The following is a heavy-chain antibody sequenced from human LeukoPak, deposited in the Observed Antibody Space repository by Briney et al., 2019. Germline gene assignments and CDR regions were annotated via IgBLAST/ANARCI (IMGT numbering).Heavy chain of an antibody. CDR1: GGTFSSYA. Sequence: SVKVSCKASGGTFSSYAISWVRQAPGQGLEWMGRIIPILGIANYPQKFQGRVTITADKSTSTAYMELSSLRSEDTAVYYCARADYGDPMGYFDYWGQGTLVTVSS. J-gene: IGHJ4*02. CDR3: ARADYGDPMGYFDY. CDR2: IIPILGIA. V-gene: IGHV1-69*04. D-gene: IGHD4-17*01.